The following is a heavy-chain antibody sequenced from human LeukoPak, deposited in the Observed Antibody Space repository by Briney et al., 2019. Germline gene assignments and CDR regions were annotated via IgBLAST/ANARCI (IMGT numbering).Heavy chain of an antibody. D-gene: IGHD3-10*01. CDR1: GYTFTGYY. CDR2: INPHSGAT. CDR3: SRDLLMYYSGSGEST. J-gene: IGHJ5*02. Sequence: SVKVSCKASGYTFTGYYIHWVRQAPGQGPEWMGWINPHSGATNYAQKFQGRVTMTRDTSISTAFMELSSLRSDDTAMYYCSRDLLMYYSGSGESTWGQGTQVTVSS. V-gene: IGHV1-2*02.